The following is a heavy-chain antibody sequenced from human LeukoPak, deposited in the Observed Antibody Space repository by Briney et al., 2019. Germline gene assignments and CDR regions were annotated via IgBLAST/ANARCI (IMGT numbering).Heavy chain of an antibody. CDR3: ARGLGGGDYGDSDYYYGMDV. J-gene: IGHJ6*02. CDR2: IIPILGIA. Sequence: SVKVSCKASGGTFSSYAISWVRQAPGQGLEWMGRIIPILGIANYAQKFQGRVTITADKSTSTAYMELSSLRSEDTAVYYCARGLGGGDYGDSDYYYGMDVWGQGTTVTVSS. D-gene: IGHD4-17*01. V-gene: IGHV1-69*04. CDR1: GGTFSSYA.